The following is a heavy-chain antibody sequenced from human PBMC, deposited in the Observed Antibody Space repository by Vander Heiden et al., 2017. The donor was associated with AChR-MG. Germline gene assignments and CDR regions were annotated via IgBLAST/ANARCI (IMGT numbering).Heavy chain of an antibody. J-gene: IGHJ4*02. Sequence: QLQLQESGPGLVKPSETLSLTCTVPGGSISSSSYYWGWVRQPPGKGLGLIVSIYYSGSTYYNPSLKSRVTISVDTSKNQFSLKLSSVTAADTAVYYCARHYDSGYPFDYWGQGTLVTVSS. CDR1: GGSISSSSYY. CDR3: ARHYDSGYPFDY. CDR2: IYYSGST. V-gene: IGHV4-39*01. D-gene: IGHD3-22*01.